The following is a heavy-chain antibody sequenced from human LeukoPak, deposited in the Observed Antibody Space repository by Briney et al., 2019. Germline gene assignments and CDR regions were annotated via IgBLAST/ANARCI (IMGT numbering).Heavy chain of an antibody. V-gene: IGHV3-11*04. CDR3: ARALGYSYGYGIY. D-gene: IGHD5-18*01. J-gene: IGHJ4*02. CDR1: GFTFSDYY. Sequence: GGSLRLSCAASGFTFSDYYMSWIRQAPGKGLEWVSYISSSGNTIYYADSVKGRFTVSRDDAKNTMYLQMNSLRAEDSAVYYCARALGYSYGYGIYWGQGTLVTVSS. CDR2: ISSSGNTI.